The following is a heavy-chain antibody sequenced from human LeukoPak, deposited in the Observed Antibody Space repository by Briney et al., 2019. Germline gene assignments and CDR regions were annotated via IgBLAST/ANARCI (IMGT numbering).Heavy chain of an antibody. CDR1: GCTFTGFF. V-gene: IGHV1-2*02. J-gene: IGHJ5*02. Sequence: GASVKVSCKASGCTFTGFFIHWVRQAPGQGLEWMGWLNPNSGGTNYAQNFQGRITMTRDTSISTAYMELSSLRSDDTAVYYCARDTVTTGVWFDPWGQGTLVTVSS. D-gene: IGHD4-17*01. CDR3: ARDTVTTGVWFDP. CDR2: LNPNSGGT.